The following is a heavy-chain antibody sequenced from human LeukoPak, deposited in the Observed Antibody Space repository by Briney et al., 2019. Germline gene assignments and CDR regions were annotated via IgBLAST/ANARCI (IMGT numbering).Heavy chain of an antibody. D-gene: IGHD6-13*01. Sequence: GGSLRLSCATSGFTFSSYWMHWVRQAPGKGLVWVSRISSDGSTTNYADSVKGRFTISRDNSRNTLYLQMNSLKVEETAVYYCARGAAAYWGQGTLVTVSS. J-gene: IGHJ4*02. CDR3: ARGAAAY. V-gene: IGHV3-74*01. CDR2: ISSDGSTT. CDR1: GFTFSSYW.